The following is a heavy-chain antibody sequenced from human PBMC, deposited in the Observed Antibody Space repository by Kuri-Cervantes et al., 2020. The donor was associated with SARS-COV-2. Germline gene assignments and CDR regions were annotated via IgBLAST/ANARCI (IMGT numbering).Heavy chain of an antibody. J-gene: IGHJ3*02. Sequence: SVKVSCKASGGTFSSYVISWVRQAPGQGLEWMGRIIPILGIANYAQKFQGRVIMTRDTSINTAYMELSRLRGDDTALYYCAREKPSVNAFDIWGRGTVVTVSS. CDR2: IIPILGIA. CDR3: AREKPSVNAFDI. CDR1: GGTFSSYV. D-gene: IGHD1-14*01. V-gene: IGHV1-69*04.